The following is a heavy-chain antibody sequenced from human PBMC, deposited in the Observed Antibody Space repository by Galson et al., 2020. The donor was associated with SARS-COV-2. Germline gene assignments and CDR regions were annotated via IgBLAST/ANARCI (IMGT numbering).Heavy chain of an antibody. Sequence: GESLKISCAASGFTFSSYGMHWVRQAPGKGLEWVAVISYDGSNKYYADSVKGRFTISRDNSKNTLYLQMNSLRAEDTAVYYCAKVVGYYYGMDVWGQGTTVTVSS. J-gene: IGHJ6*02. CDR2: ISYDGSNK. CDR1: GFTFSSYG. CDR3: AKVVGYYYGMDV. D-gene: IGHD3-10*01. V-gene: IGHV3-30*18.